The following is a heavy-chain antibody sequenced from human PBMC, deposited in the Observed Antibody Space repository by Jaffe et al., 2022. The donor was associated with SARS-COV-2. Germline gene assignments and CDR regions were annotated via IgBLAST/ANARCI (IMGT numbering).Heavy chain of an antibody. CDR3: ARDYFVGQVAFDAFGI. Sequence: EVQLVESGGGLVKPGGSLRLSCAASGFTLSDYTMNWVRQAPGRGLEWVSSISSGGRFIYYADSVKGRFTMSRDNAKNSLYLQMNSLRAEDTAVYYCARDYFVGQVAFDAFGIWGQGTMVTVSS. CDR1: GFTLSDYT. J-gene: IGHJ3*02. D-gene: IGHD1-26*01. V-gene: IGHV3-21*02. CDR2: ISSGGRFI.